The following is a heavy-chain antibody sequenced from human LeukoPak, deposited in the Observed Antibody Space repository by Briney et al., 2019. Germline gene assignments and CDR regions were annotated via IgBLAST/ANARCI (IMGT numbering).Heavy chain of an antibody. CDR3: ARDPCHGALDY. CDR1: GFTFSSSW. J-gene: IGHJ4*02. D-gene: IGHD2-2*01. Sequence: GGSLRLSCVASGFTFSSSWMSWVRRAPGKGLEWVANIKQDGTEEYYVDSVRGRFSISKDNAKNSLYLQMNSQRAEDTAVYYCARDPCHGALDYWGQGALVTVSS. V-gene: IGHV3-7*03. CDR2: IKQDGTEE.